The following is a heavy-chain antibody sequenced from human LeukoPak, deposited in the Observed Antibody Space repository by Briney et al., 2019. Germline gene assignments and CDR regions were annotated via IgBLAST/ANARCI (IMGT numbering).Heavy chain of an antibody. V-gene: IGHV3-15*01. CDR3: TRLGWH. Sequence: IPGGSLRLSCAASGFTFSNAWMSWVRQAPGKGLEWVDRIKSKTDGGTTDYAAPVKGRFTISRDDSKNTLYLQMNSLKTEDTAVYYCTRLGWHWGQGTLVTVSS. D-gene: IGHD4-23*01. CDR1: GFTFSNAW. J-gene: IGHJ4*02. CDR2: IKSKTDGGTT.